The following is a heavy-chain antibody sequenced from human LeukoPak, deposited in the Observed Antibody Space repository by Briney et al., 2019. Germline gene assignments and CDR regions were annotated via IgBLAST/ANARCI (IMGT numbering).Heavy chain of an antibody. V-gene: IGHV3-74*01. CDR2: INSDGSST. CDR1: GFTFSSYD. Sequence: GGALRLSCAASGFTFSSYDMTWVRQAPGKGLVWVSRINSDGSSTSYADSVKGRFTISRDNAKNTLYLQMNSLRAEDTAVYYCARVGQQLARYYFDYWGQGTLVTVSS. CDR3: ARVGQQLARYYFDY. D-gene: IGHD6-13*01. J-gene: IGHJ4*02.